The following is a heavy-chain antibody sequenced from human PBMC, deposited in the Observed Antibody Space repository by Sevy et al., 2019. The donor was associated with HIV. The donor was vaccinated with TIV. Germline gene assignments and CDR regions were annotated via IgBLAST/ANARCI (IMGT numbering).Heavy chain of an antibody. Sequence: SETLSLTCTVSGGSTSSYYWSWIRQPPGKGLEWIGYIYYSGSTNYNPSFKSRVTISVDTSKNQFSLKLSSVTAADTVVYYCARDRDYYDSKAFDIWGQGTMVTVSS. CDR2: IYYSGST. CDR1: GGSTSSYY. J-gene: IGHJ3*02. D-gene: IGHD3-22*01. V-gene: IGHV4-59*01. CDR3: ARDRDYYDSKAFDI.